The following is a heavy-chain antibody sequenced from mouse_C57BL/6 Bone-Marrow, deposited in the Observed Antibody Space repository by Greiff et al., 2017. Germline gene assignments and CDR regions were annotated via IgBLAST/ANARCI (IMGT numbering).Heavy chain of an antibody. CDR2: ISNGGGST. V-gene: IGHV5-12*01. CDR3: ARPNYEYFDV. D-gene: IGHD2-1*01. J-gene: IGHJ1*03. Sequence: EVMLVESGGGLVQPGGSLKLSCAASGFTFSDYYMYWVRQTPEKRLEWVAYISNGGGSTYYPDTVKGRFTISRDNAKNTLYLQMSRLKSEDTAMYYCARPNYEYFDVWGKGTTVTVSS. CDR1: GFTFSDYY.